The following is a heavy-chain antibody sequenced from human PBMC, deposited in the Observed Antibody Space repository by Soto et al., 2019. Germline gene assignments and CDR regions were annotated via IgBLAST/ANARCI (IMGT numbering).Heavy chain of an antibody. CDR2: ISYDGSSK. CDR3: TKEGVPVTLEESLGDLDV. Sequence: QVQLVESGGGVVQPGRSLRLSCVASGFTFSTFAMHRVRQAPGKGLEWVAVISYDGSSKYYIDSVEGRFTISRDNSKSTVYWQMNSVRAEDTAVYYCTKEGVPVTLEESLGDLDVWVQGTTGTVSS. J-gene: IGHJ6*02. CDR1: GFTFSTFA. V-gene: IGHV3-30*18. D-gene: IGHD2-2*01.